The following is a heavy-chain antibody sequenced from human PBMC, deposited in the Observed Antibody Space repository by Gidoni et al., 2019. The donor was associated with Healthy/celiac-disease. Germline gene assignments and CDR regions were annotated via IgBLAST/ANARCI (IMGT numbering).Heavy chain of an antibody. CDR3: ALLGSWLSY. CDR1: GFTFSNAW. D-gene: IGHD2-15*01. Sequence: EVQLVESGGGLVKPGGSLGLSCAASGFTFSNAWMSWVRQAPGKGLEWVGRIKSKGDGGTIDYAAPVKGRFTISRDDSKNTLYLQMNSLKTEDTAGYYCALLGSWLSYWGQGTLVTVSS. CDR2: IKSKGDGGTI. J-gene: IGHJ4*02. V-gene: IGHV3-15*01.